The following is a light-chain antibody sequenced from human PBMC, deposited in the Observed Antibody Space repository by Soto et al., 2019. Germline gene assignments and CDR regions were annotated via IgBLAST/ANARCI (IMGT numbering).Light chain of an antibody. Sequence: EIVLTQSPGTLSLSPGERATLSCRASQSVSSSYLAWYQQKPGQAPRLLIYGASSRATGIPDRFSGSGSGTDFTLTISRREPEEFAVYYGQQYGSSPGTFGQGTKVEIK. J-gene: IGKJ1*01. V-gene: IGKV3-20*01. CDR2: GAS. CDR3: QQYGSSPGT. CDR1: QSVSSSY.